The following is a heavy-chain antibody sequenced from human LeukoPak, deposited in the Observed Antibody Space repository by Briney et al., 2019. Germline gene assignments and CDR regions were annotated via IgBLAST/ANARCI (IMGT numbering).Heavy chain of an antibody. CDR3: ARGRAGPRYSGSYYQR. CDR1: GGSISSSYYY. J-gene: IGHJ4*02. Sequence: SETLSLTCTVSGGSISSSYYYWGWIRQTPGKGLEWIGEINHSGSTNYNPSLKSRVTISVDTSKNQFSLKLSSVTAADTAVYYCARGRAGPRYSGSYYQRWGQGTLVTVSS. V-gene: IGHV4-39*07. D-gene: IGHD1-26*01. CDR2: INHSGST.